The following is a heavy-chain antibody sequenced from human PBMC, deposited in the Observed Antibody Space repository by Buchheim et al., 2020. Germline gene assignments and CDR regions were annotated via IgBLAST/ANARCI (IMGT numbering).Heavy chain of an antibody. J-gene: IGHJ6*02. CDR3: ARGYQVNYDFWSGYYRYYYGMDV. V-gene: IGHV1-8*01. CDR1: GYTFTSYD. Sequence: QVQLVQSGAEVKKPGASVKVSCKASGYTFTSYDINWVRQATGQGLEWMGWMNPNSGNTGYAQKFQGRVTMTRNTSISTAYMELSSLRSEDTAVYYCARGYQVNYDFWSGYYRYYYGMDVWGQGTT. CDR2: MNPNSGNT. D-gene: IGHD3-3*01.